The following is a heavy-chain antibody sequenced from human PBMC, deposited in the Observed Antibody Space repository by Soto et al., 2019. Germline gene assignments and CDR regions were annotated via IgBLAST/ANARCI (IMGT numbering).Heavy chain of an antibody. CDR2: IIPIFGAA. J-gene: IGHJ6*02. D-gene: IGHD2-2*01. CDR3: ARHVPAAGYYHGMDV. CDR1: GGTFSSYA. V-gene: IGHV1-69*12. Sequence: QVQLVQSGADVKKPGSSVKVSCKASGGTFSSYAISWVRQAPGQGLAWMGGIIPIFGAANYAQKFQGRVTITADESTSTAYMELSSLRSEDTAVYYCARHVPAAGYYHGMDVWGQGTTVTVSS.